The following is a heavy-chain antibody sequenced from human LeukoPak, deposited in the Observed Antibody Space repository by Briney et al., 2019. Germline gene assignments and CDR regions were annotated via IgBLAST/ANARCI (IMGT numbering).Heavy chain of an antibody. Sequence: GGSLRLSCAASGFTFDDYTMHWVRQAPGKGLEWVSLISWDGGSTYYADSVKGRFTISRDNAQNSLYLQMNSLRAEDTAVYYCAREPAYGVHFDYWGQGTLVTVSS. V-gene: IGHV3-43*01. J-gene: IGHJ4*02. D-gene: IGHD4-17*01. CDR1: GFTFDDYT. CDR2: ISWDGGST. CDR3: AREPAYGVHFDY.